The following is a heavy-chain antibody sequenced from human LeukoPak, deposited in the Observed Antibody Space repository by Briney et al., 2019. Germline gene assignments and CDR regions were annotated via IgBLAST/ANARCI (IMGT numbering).Heavy chain of an antibody. J-gene: IGHJ6*02. D-gene: IGHD6-13*01. CDR3: ARIGWDSSSWYILSYYYYGMDV. CDR2: MNPNSGNT. V-gene: IGHV1-8*01. CDR1: GYTFTSYD. Sequence: ASVKVSCKASGYTFTSYDINWVRQATGQGLEWMGWMNPNSGNTGYAQKFQGRATMTRNTSISTAYMELSSLRSEDTAVYYCARIGWDSSSWYILSYYYYGMDVWGQGTTVTVSS.